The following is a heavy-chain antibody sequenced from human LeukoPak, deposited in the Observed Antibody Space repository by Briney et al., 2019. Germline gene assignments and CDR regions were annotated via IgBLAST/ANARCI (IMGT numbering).Heavy chain of an antibody. CDR1: GGSISLYH. CDR2: IYYSGST. V-gene: IGHV4-59*08. D-gene: IGHD2-15*01. Sequence: TSETLSLTCTFSGGSISLYHWSWLRHPPGKGLEWIGYIYYSGSTNYNPSLKSRSTISVDTSKNQSSRKLSAVTAADTAVYYCARGGGMRSWYYFDYWGQGTLVTVSS. CDR3: ARGGGMRSWYYFDY. J-gene: IGHJ4*02.